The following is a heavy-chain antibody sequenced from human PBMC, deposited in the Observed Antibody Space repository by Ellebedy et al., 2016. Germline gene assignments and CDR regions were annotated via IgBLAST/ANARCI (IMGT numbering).Heavy chain of an antibody. D-gene: IGHD3-3*01. CDR2: MNPNSGNT. Sequence: ASVKVSCXASGYTFTSYDINWVRQATGQGLEWMGWMNPNSGNTGYAQKFQGRVTMTRNTSISTAYMELSSLRSEDTAVYYCARAISQITIFGVYYYYYMDVWGKGTTVTVSS. CDR3: ARAISQITIFGVYYYYYMDV. J-gene: IGHJ6*03. CDR1: GYTFTSYD. V-gene: IGHV1-8*01.